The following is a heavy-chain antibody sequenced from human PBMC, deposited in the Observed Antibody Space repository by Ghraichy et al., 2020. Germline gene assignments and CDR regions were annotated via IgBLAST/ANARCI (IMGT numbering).Heavy chain of an antibody. CDR2: IDAGSKTI. Sequence: GSLRLSCAASELTFSDFNMNWVRQAPGKGLEWVSYIDAGSKTIYYADSVKGRFTISRDNAKNSLYLQMNSLRDEDTAVYYCVRDDYYDTSGRLNDYWGQGTLVTVSS. V-gene: IGHV3-48*02. CDR1: ELTFSDFN. J-gene: IGHJ4*02. D-gene: IGHD3-22*01. CDR3: VRDDYYDTSGRLNDY.